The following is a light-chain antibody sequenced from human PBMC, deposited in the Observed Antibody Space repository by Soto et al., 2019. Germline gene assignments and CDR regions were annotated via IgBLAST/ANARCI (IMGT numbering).Light chain of an antibody. CDR2: TTS. J-gene: IGKJ5*01. Sequence: DIQMTQSPSSLSASVGDRVTITCRASQSISRYLNWYQQKSGEAPKLLIYTTSTLQSGVPARFSGSGSGTDFTLTISSLQPEDFATYYCQQSYSTLITFGQGTRLEIK. CDR1: QSISRY. V-gene: IGKV1-39*01. CDR3: QQSYSTLIT.